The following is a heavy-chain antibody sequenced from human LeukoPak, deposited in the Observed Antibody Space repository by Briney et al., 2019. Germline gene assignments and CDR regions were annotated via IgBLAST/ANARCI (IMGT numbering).Heavy chain of an antibody. CDR2: VSGSGDRT. V-gene: IGHV3-23*01. J-gene: IGHJ4*02. CDR1: GFTFSSHA. Sequence: GGSLRLSCAGSGFTFSSHAMSWVRQAPGKGLEWVSAVSGSGDRTYYADSVKGRFTISRDYSKNTLSLQMNSLRAEDTALYYCAKSDCSSIYCYVLDYWGQGTLVTVS. CDR3: AKSDCSSIYCYVLDY. D-gene: IGHD2-2*01.